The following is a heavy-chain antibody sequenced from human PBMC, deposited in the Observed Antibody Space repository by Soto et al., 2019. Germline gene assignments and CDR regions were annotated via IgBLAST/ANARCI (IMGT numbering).Heavy chain of an antibody. Sequence: GGSLRLSCAASGFTFSSYSMNWVRQAPGKGLEWVSYISSSSSTIYYADSVKGRFTISRDNAKNSLYLQMNSLRAEDTAVYYCARDGPRRGFYFDYWGQGTLVTVSS. V-gene: IGHV3-48*01. D-gene: IGHD3-10*01. CDR3: ARDGPRRGFYFDY. CDR2: ISSSSSTI. CDR1: GFTFSSYS. J-gene: IGHJ4*02.